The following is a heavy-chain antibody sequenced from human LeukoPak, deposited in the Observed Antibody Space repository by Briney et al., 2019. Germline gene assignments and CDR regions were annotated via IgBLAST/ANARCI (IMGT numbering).Heavy chain of an antibody. D-gene: IGHD3-10*01. CDR3: ARAIASSGSRLFDY. J-gene: IGHJ4*02. Sequence: SETLSLTCTVSGGSISSGDYYWNWIRQPPGKGLEWIGYIYYSGSTYYNPSLRSRGTVSLDTSKNQFSLRLSSVTVADTAVYYCARAIASSGSRLFDYWGQGTLVTVSS. CDR2: IYYSGST. CDR1: GGSISSGDYY. V-gene: IGHV4-30-4*01.